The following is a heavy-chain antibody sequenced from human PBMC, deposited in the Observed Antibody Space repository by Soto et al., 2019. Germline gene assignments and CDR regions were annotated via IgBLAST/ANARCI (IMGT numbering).Heavy chain of an antibody. Sequence: GGSLRLSCAASGFTFSSYAMSWVRQAPGKGLEWVSAISGSGGSTYYADSVKGRFTISRDNSKNTLYLQMNSLRAEDTAVYYCAKDASYSYGDYYYYYGMDVWGQGTTVTVSS. CDR1: GFTFSSYA. J-gene: IGHJ6*02. CDR2: ISGSGGST. V-gene: IGHV3-23*01. D-gene: IGHD5-18*01. CDR3: AKDASYSYGDYYYYYGMDV.